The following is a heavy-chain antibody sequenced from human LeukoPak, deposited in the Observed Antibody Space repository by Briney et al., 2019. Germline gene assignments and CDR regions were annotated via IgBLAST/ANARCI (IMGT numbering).Heavy chain of an antibody. CDR1: GGSFSGYY. V-gene: IGHV4-34*01. J-gene: IGHJ4*02. CDR2: INHSGST. Sequence: SETLSLTCAVYGGSFSGYYWSWIRQPPGEGLEWIGEINHSGSTNYNPSLKSRVTISVDTSKNQFSLKLSSVTAADTAVYYCARGPSRYSSGWYAHFDYWGQGTLVTVSS. D-gene: IGHD6-19*01. CDR3: ARGPSRYSSGWYAHFDY.